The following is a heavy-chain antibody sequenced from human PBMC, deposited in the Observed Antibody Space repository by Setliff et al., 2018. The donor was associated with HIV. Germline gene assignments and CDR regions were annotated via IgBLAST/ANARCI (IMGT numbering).Heavy chain of an antibody. J-gene: IGHJ4*02. Sequence: SVKVSCKASGNSFHSYAFSWVRQAPGQGLEWMGGIIPLFGSADYAQRFQGRVTMTTDTSTSTAYMELRSLRSDDTAVYYCARDYCSSTTCEDYFDYWGQGTLVTVSS. CDR3: ARDYCSSTTCEDYFDY. CDR1: GNSFHSYA. D-gene: IGHD2-2*01. V-gene: IGHV1-69*05. CDR2: IIPLFGSA.